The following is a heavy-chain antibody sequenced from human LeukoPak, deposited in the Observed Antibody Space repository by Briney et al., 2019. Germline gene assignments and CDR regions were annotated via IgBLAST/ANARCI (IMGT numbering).Heavy chain of an antibody. D-gene: IGHD2-2*01. CDR2: IKSKTDGATT. CDR3: TTEFLPAATSDY. V-gene: IGHV3-15*07. Sequence: PGRSLRLSCAASGFTFSNAWMNWVRHAPGKGLEWVGRIKSKTDGATTAYAAAVKDRFTISRDDPTNTLYLQMNSLKTEHTAVYYCTTEFLPAATSDYGGQGTLVTVSS. J-gene: IGHJ4*02. CDR1: GFTFSNAW.